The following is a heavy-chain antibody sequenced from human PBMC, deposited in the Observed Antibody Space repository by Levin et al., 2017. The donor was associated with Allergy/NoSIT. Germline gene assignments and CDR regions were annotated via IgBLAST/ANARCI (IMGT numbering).Heavy chain of an antibody. D-gene: IGHD6-13*01. J-gene: IGHJ1*01. CDR1: GFTFSSYG. V-gene: IGHV3-30*03. Sequence: GGSLRLSCAASGFTFSSYGMHWVRQAPGKGLEWVAVISYDGSNKYYADSVKGRFTISRDNSKNTLYLQMNSLRAEDTAVYYCATAHPGIALWGQGTLVTVSS. CDR3: ATAHPGIAL. CDR2: ISYDGSNK.